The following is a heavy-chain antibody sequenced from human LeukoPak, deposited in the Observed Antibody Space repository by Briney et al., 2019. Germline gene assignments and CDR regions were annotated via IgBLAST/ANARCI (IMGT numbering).Heavy chain of an antibody. V-gene: IGHV4-34*01. Sequence: SETLSLTCGMYGGSFSGYYWSWIRQPPGKGLEWIGEINHSGSTNYNPSLKSRVTISVDTSKNQFSLKLSSVTAADTAVYYCASRAYYDFWSGYYTLFDYWGQGTLVTVSS. CDR2: INHSGST. J-gene: IGHJ4*02. D-gene: IGHD3-3*01. CDR1: GGSFSGYY. CDR3: ASRAYYDFWSGYYTLFDY.